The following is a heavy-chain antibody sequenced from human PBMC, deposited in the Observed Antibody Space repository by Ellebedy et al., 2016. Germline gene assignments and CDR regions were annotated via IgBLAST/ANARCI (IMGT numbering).Heavy chain of an antibody. Sequence: SETLSLXXTVSGGSVDTYYWTWIRQSPGKGLEWIGYVFYGGSTKYNPSLRSRVAISLDTARNQFSLKLTSVAAADTAVYYCARGLYFDSSGYYYWFDPWGQGTLVTVSS. CDR2: VFYGGST. J-gene: IGHJ5*02. V-gene: IGHV4-59*02. CDR3: ARGLYFDSSGYYYWFDP. CDR1: GGSVDTYY. D-gene: IGHD3-22*01.